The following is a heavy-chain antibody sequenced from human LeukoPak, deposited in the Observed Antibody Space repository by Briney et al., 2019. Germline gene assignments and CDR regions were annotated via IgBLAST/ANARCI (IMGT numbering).Heavy chain of an antibody. Sequence: RSLRLSCAASGFTFDDYAMHWVRQAPGKGLEWVSGISWNSGSIGHADSVKGRFSISRDNAKNSLYLQMNSLRAEDTALYYCEKDIGAYSYGYNAFDIGGQGTMVTASS. CDR2: ISWNSGSI. CDR3: EKDIGAYSYGYNAFDI. D-gene: IGHD5-18*01. J-gene: IGHJ3*02. V-gene: IGHV3-9*01. CDR1: GFTFDDYA.